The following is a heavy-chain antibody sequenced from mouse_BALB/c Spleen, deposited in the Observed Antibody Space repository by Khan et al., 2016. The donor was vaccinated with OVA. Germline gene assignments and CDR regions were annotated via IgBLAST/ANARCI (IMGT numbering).Heavy chain of an antibody. CDR2: INPITVYT. Sequence: VQLQESGAELAKPGASVKMSCKASGYTFTSYWMHWIKQRPGQGLEWIGYINPITVYTEYNQKFKDKATLTADKSSSIAYMQLSSLTSEDSAVYYCARDYERFAYWGQGTLVTVSA. D-gene: IGHD1-1*01. CDR1: GYTFTSYW. CDR3: ARDYERFAY. J-gene: IGHJ3*01. V-gene: IGHV1-7*01.